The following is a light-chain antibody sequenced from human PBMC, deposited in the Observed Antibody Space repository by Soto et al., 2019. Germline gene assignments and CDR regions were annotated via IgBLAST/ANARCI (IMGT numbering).Light chain of an antibody. CDR1: SSNIGAGYD. J-gene: IGLJ1*01. V-gene: IGLV1-40*01. CDR2: DNS. CDR3: QSYDRSLSGSRV. Sequence: QCVLTRAVSGKGAHGQRVSIFCTGSSSNIGAGYDVHWYQQLPGTAPKLLIYDNSNRPSGVPDRFSGSKSGTSASLAITGLQAEDEADYYCQSYDRSLSGSRVFGTGTKVTVL.